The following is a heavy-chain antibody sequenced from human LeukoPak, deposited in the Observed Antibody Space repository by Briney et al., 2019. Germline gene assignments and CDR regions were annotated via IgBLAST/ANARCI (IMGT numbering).Heavy chain of an antibody. CDR1: GFTFSSYE. CDR2: ISSSGSTI. CDR3: ARGGYYDSSGYYYYMDV. J-gene: IGHJ6*03. V-gene: IGHV3-48*03. D-gene: IGHD3-22*01. Sequence: PEGSLRLSCAASGFTFSSYEMNWVRQAPGKGLEWVSYISSSGSTIYDADSVKGRFTISRDNTKNSLYLQMNSLRAEDTAVYYCARGGYYDSSGYYYYMDVWGKGTTVTVSS.